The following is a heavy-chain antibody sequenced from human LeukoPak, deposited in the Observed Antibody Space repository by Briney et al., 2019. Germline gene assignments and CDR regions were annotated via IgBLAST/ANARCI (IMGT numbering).Heavy chain of an antibody. V-gene: IGHV1-2*02. CDR3: ATGVVAAARGAPDAFDI. CDR2: INTNSGGT. Sequence: GASVKVSCKSSGYTFTVYYMHWMRLAPAQGLEWMGWINTNSGGTKYAQKFQGRVTITRDTSISTAYMELSRLRSDDTAVYYCATGVVAAARGAPDAFDIWGQGTMVTVSS. D-gene: IGHD2-2*01. J-gene: IGHJ3*02. CDR1: GYTFTVYY.